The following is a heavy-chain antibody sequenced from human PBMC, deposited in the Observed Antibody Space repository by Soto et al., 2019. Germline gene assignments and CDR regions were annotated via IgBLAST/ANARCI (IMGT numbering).Heavy chain of an antibody. CDR3: ARSYDYVWGSYRYNDY. V-gene: IGHV1-46*01. Sequence: ASVKVSCKASGYTFTSYYMHWVRQAPGQGLEWMGIINPSGGSTSYAQKFQGRVTMTRDTSTSTVYMELSSLRSDDTAVYYCARSYDYVWGSYRYNDYWGQGTLVTVSS. CDR2: INPSGGST. J-gene: IGHJ4*02. D-gene: IGHD3-16*02. CDR1: GYTFTSYY.